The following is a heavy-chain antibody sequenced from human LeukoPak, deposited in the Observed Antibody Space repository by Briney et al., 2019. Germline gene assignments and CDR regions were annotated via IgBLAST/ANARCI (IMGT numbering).Heavy chain of an antibody. V-gene: IGHV4-34*01. CDR2: INHSGST. CDR3: AGGERSGYDLPGALDY. J-gene: IGHJ4*02. CDR1: GGSFSGYY. D-gene: IGHD5-12*01. Sequence: SETLSLTCAVYGGSFSGYYWSWIRQPPGKGLEWIGEINHSGSTNYNPSLKSRVTISVDTSKNQFSLRLSSVTAADPAVYYCAGGERSGYDLPGALDYWGQGTLVTVSS.